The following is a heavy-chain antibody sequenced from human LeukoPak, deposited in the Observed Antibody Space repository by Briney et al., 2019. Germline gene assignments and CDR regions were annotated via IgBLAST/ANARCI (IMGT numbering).Heavy chain of an antibody. J-gene: IGHJ6*02. Sequence: SETLSLTCTVSGGSISSGDYYWSWIRQPPGKGLEWIGYIYYSGSTYYNPSLKSRVTISVDTSKNQFSLKLSSVTAADTAVYYCARGSYSSSWYYYGMDVWGQGTTVTVSS. D-gene: IGHD6-13*01. CDR2: IYYSGST. CDR1: GGSISSGDYY. CDR3: ARGSYSSSWYYYGMDV. V-gene: IGHV4-30-4*08.